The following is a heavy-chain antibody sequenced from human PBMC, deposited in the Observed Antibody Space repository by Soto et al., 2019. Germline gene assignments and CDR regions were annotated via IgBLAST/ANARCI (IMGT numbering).Heavy chain of an antibody. CDR2: INHSGST. J-gene: IGHJ4*02. V-gene: IGHV4-34*01. Sequence: SETLSLTCGVSGGSLSCYYWNWIRQSPGKGLEWIGEINHSGSTTYNPSLKSRVTISIDTSKNQFSLKLNSVTAADTAVYYCARDRRHWNYWGQGTLVTVSS. CDR3: ARDRRHWNY. D-gene: IGHD1-1*01. CDR1: GGSLSCYY.